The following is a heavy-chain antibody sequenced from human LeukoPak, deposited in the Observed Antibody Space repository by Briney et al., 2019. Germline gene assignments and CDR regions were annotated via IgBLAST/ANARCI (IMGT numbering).Heavy chain of an antibody. D-gene: IGHD2-21*02. V-gene: IGHV3-48*03. CDR1: GFTFSSYE. J-gene: IGHJ4*02. CDR3: ATPQVTGTRQAVYY. Sequence: GGSLRLSCAASGFTFSSYEMNWVRQAPGKGLEWVSYITSSGSTIYYADSVKGRFTISRDNSKNTLYLQMNSLRAEDTAVYYCATPQVTGTRQAVYYWGQGTLVTVSS. CDR2: ITSSGSTI.